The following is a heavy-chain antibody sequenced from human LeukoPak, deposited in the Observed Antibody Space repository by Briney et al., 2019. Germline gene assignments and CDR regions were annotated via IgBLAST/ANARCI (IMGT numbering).Heavy chain of an antibody. Sequence: SETLSLTCTVSDGSISIYYWSWIRQPPGKGLEWIGYVYSSGNTNYSPSLKGRAIISADTSKNQFSLKLTSVTAADTAVYYCVRDRELTYWGQGILVTVSS. V-gene: IGHV4-4*08. CDR1: DGSISIYY. D-gene: IGHD3-10*01. CDR2: VYSSGNT. J-gene: IGHJ4*02. CDR3: VRDRELTY.